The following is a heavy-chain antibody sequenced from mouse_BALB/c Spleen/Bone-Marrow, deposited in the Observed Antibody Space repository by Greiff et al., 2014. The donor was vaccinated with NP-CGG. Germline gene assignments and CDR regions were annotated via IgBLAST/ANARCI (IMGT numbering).Heavy chain of an antibody. Sequence: EVQVVESGAELVKPGASVKLSCTASGFKIKDTYMPWGKQRPEKGLEWIGRIDPANGNTKYDPKFQGKATITADTSSNTAYLQLSSLTSEDTAVYYCAFYYYGSSLFAYWGQGTLVTVSA. CDR1: GFKIKDTY. D-gene: IGHD1-1*01. J-gene: IGHJ3*01. CDR3: AFYYYGSSLFAY. V-gene: IGHV14-3*02. CDR2: IDPANGNT.